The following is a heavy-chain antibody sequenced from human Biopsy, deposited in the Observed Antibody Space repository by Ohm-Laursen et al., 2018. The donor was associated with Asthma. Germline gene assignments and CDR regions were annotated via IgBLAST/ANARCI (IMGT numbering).Heavy chain of an antibody. CDR1: GYTFNSAG. J-gene: IGHJ6*02. V-gene: IGHV1-18*01. D-gene: IGHD3-10*01. Sequence: ESSVKASCKTSGYTFNSAGITWVRQAPEQGLEWMGWISVYNGNTKVAQKLQDRVTMITDTSTSTACMELRSLRSDDTAVYFCARAVDYSHYYGIDVWGQGTTVTVS. CDR2: ISVYNGNT. CDR3: ARAVDYSHYYGIDV.